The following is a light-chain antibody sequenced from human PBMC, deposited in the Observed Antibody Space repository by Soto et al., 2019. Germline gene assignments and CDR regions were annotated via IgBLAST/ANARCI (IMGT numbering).Light chain of an antibody. CDR3: QKVNSFPVT. V-gene: IGKV1-12*01. Sequence: DIQMTQSPSSVSGFVGDTVTITCRASQGIGAWLAWYQHKPGKAPKLLIDVASRLQSGVPSRFSGSGSGTDFTLTINNLQSEDFGTYYCQKVNSFPVTFGGGTKVEIK. CDR1: QGIGAW. CDR2: VAS. J-gene: IGKJ4*01.